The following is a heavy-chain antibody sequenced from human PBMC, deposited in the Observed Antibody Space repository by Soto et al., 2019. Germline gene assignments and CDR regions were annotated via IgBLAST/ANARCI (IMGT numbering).Heavy chain of an antibody. Sequence: SSETLSLTCSVSGGSISSYFWTWIRQSPGKGLEWIGYIHYSGSPSYHPSLKSRVTASVDTSKNQLSLKFNSVTPADTAIYYCARESHDAFDIWGQGTMVTVSS. CDR1: GGSISSYF. CDR2: IHYSGSP. V-gene: IGHV4-59*01. CDR3: ARESHDAFDI. J-gene: IGHJ3*02.